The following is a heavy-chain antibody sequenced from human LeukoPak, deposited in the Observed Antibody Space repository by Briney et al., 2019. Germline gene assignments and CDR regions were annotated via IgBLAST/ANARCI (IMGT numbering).Heavy chain of an antibody. CDR3: ARDGVLWFGELAYYFDY. J-gene: IGHJ4*02. CDR1: GGSISSYY. V-gene: IGHV4-4*07. Sequence: SETLSLTCTVSGGSISSYYWSWIRQPAGKGLEWIGRIYTGGSTNYSPSLKSRVTMSVDTSKNQFSLKLSSVTAADTAVYYCARDGVLWFGELAYYFDYWGQGTLVTVSS. D-gene: IGHD3-10*01. CDR2: IYTGGST.